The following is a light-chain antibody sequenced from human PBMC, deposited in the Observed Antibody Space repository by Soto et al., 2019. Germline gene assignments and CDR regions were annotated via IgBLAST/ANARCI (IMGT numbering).Light chain of an antibody. J-gene: IGLJ1*01. CDR1: STDVGGYNY. Sequence: QSALTQPASVSGSAGQSITISCTGTSTDVGGYNYVSWYQQHPGKVPKLIIYEVSNRPSGVTSRFSGSKSGNTASLTISGLQAEDEADYYCSSYTSSSTLVFGTGTKVTVL. CDR3: SSYTSSSTLV. CDR2: EVS. V-gene: IGLV2-14*01.